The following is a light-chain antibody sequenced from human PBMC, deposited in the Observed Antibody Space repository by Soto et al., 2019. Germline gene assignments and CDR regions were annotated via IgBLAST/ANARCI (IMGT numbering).Light chain of an antibody. CDR1: QNLGSIY. Sequence: EIVLTQSPVTLSLSPGERAIISCRASQNLGSIYLAWYQQKPGQAPRLLIYGASSRATGIPGRFSGSGSGTDFTLTITRLEPEDFAVYYCQHSGTFGQGTKVEIE. J-gene: IGKJ1*01. CDR2: GAS. CDR3: QHSGT. V-gene: IGKV3-20*01.